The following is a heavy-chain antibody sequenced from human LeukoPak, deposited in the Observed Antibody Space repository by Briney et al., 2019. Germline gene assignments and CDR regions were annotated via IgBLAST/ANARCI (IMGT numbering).Heavy chain of an antibody. CDR3: ARDMNVRGYSYGPFDY. CDR2: IIPIFGIA. D-gene: IGHD5-18*01. J-gene: IGHJ4*02. V-gene: IGHV1-69*04. Sequence: SVKVSCKASGGTLSSYAISWVRQAPGQGLEWMGRIIPIFGIANYAQKFQGRVTITADKSTSTAYMELSSLRSEDTAVYYCARDMNVRGYSYGPFDYWGQGTLVTVSS. CDR1: GGTLSSYA.